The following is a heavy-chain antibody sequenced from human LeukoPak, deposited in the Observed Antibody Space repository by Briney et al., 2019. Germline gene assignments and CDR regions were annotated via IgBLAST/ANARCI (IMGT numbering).Heavy chain of an antibody. CDR2: TPYDGSNR. CDR3: ARDGYTRWEPHF. Sequence: GGSLRLSCAASEFTFSSYAMHWVRQAPGKGLEWVAVTPYDGSNRFYADSVKGRFIISRDNSKNTLYLEMNSLRDADTAVYYCARDGYTRWEPHFWGQGTLVTVST. CDR1: EFTFSSYA. D-gene: IGHD5-18*01. V-gene: IGHV3-30-3*01. J-gene: IGHJ4*02.